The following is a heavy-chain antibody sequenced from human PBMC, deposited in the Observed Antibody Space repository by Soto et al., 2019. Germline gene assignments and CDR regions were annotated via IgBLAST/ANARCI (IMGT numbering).Heavy chain of an antibody. V-gene: IGHV4-31*11. Sequence: SETLSLTCAVSGGSISSGGYYWSWMRQHPGKGWEWIGYIYYSGSTYDNPSLRSPVTITVDTSKNQSPLKLNSLTAADTAAYYCARGGYSSSWYGWELLPPKPDYWGQGTLVTVSS. CDR3: ARGGYSSSWYGWELLPPKPDY. D-gene: IGHD6-13*01. J-gene: IGHJ4*02. CDR2: IYYSGST. CDR1: GGSISSGGYY.